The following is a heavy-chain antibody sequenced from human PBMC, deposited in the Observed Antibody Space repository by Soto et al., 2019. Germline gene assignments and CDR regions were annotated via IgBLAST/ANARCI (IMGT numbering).Heavy chain of an antibody. CDR2: MKEDGSEE. V-gene: IGHV3-7*01. CDR3: ATAGRRANTKYQYLDY. CDR1: GFMFSNYW. D-gene: IGHD3-16*01. Sequence: PGGSLRLSCAASGFMFSNYWMTWVRQAPGKGLEWVANMKEDGSEEYYVDSVKGRFTISRDNAKNSLYLQMISLRAEDTAVYYCATAGRRANTKYQYLDYWGQGALVTVSS. J-gene: IGHJ4*02.